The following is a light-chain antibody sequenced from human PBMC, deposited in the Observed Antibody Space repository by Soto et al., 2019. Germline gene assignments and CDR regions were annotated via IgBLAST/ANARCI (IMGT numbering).Light chain of an antibody. J-gene: IGKJ1*01. Sequence: DIQMTQSPSSVSASVGDRVTITCRASQGISSALTWYQQKPGKAPKLLIYAASSLQSGVPSRFSGSGSGTDFTRTISSLQPEDCATYYWQHANCFPWTFGQGTKVEIK. CDR1: QGISSA. V-gene: IGKV1-12*01. CDR2: AAS. CDR3: QHANCFPWT.